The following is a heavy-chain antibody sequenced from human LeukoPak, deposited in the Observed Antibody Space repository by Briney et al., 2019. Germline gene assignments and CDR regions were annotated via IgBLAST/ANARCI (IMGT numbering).Heavy chain of an antibody. D-gene: IGHD3-9*01. CDR2: IYYSGST. J-gene: IGHJ5*02. Sequence: PSETLSLTCTVPGGSISSGDYYWSWIRQPPGTGLEWIGYIYYSGSTYYNPSLKSRVTISVDTSKNQFSLKLSSVTAADTAVYYCARLYYDILTGSPDWFDPWGQGTLVTVSS. CDR3: ARLYYDILTGSPDWFDP. CDR1: GGSISSGDYY. V-gene: IGHV4-30-4*01.